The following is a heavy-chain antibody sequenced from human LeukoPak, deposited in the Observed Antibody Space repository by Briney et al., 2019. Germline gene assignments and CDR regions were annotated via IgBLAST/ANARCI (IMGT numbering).Heavy chain of an antibody. CDR2: INPSSGST. J-gene: IGHJ3*02. CDR1: GYTFTSYY. Sequence: ASVKVSCKASGYTFTSYYMHWVRQAPGQGLEWMGIINPSSGSTSYAQKFQGRVTMTRDTSTSTVYMELSSLRSEDTAVYYCARGGVTGTTRDAFDIWGQGTMVTVSS. D-gene: IGHD1-7*01. CDR3: ARGGVTGTTRDAFDI. V-gene: IGHV1-46*01.